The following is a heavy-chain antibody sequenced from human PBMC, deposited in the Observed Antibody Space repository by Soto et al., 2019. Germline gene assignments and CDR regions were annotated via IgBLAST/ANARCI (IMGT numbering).Heavy chain of an antibody. CDR2: ISGSGGST. V-gene: IGHV3-23*01. CDR3: AKIPGGCWISTPYYYYYVDF. D-gene: IGHD2-2*03. J-gene: IGHJ6*03. Sequence: GSLRLSCAASGFTFSSYAMSWVRQAPGKGLEWVSAISGSGGSTYYADSVKGRFTISRDNSKNTLYLQMNSPRAEDTAVYYCAKIPGGCWISTPYYYYYVDFWGKGTTVNVSS. CDR1: GFTFSSYA.